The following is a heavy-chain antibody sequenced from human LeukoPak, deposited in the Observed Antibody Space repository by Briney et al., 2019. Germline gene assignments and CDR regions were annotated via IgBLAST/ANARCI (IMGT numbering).Heavy chain of an antibody. Sequence: GGSLRLSCAASGFTFSSYWMSWVRQAPGKGLEWVANIKQDGSEKYYVDSVKGRFTISRDNAKNSLYLQMNSLRAEDTAVYYCARDSNYYDSSRPDWLDPWGQGTLVTVSS. D-gene: IGHD3-22*01. CDR2: IKQDGSEK. CDR1: GFTFSSYW. CDR3: ARDSNYYDSSRPDWLDP. V-gene: IGHV3-7*01. J-gene: IGHJ5*02.